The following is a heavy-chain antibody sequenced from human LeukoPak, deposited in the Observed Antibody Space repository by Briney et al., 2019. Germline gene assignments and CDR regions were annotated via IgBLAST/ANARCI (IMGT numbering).Heavy chain of an antibody. CDR1: GYSFTSYW. CDR2: IYPGDSDT. CDR3: ARSYCGGDCAYTYYGMDV. Sequence: GESLKISCKGSGYSFTSYWIGWVRQMPGKGLEWMGIIYPGDSDTRYSPSFQGQVTISADKSISTAYLQWSSLKASDTAMYYCARSYCGGDCAYTYYGMDVWGQGTTVTVSS. D-gene: IGHD2-21*02. J-gene: IGHJ6*02. V-gene: IGHV5-51*01.